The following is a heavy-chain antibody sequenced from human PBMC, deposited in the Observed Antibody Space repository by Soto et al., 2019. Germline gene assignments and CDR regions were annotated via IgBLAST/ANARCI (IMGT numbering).Heavy chain of an antibody. V-gene: IGHV4-39*01. D-gene: IGHD2-15*01. CDR2: IDYNGVT. J-gene: IGHJ4*02. CDR3: GKVLVGATGHTDSDS. Sequence: PSETLSLTCTVSGGSVTNSSYYWGWIRQSPGGGLEWIGNIDYNGVTYSNPSLKSRVTISRDTSKNQFSLKLTSATAADTALYYCGKVLVGATGHTDSDSWGPGTLVTVSS. CDR1: GGSVTNSSYY.